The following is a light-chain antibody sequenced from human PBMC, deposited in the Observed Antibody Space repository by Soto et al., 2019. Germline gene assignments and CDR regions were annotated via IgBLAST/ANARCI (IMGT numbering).Light chain of an antibody. Sequence: DIQMTQSPSTLSASVGDRVTITCRASQSISSWLAWYQQKPGKAPKLLIYQASTLESGVPSRFSGSASGTEFTLTISGLQPDDFATYYCQQYGDYSPITFGQGTRLEIK. CDR1: QSISSW. J-gene: IGKJ5*01. V-gene: IGKV1-5*03. CDR2: QAS. CDR3: QQYGDYSPIT.